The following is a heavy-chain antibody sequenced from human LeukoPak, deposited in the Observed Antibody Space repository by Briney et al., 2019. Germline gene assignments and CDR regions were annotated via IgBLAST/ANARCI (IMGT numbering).Heavy chain of an antibody. CDR3: ARDRGSSGWYVDY. CDR2: INPRGGST. J-gene: IGHJ4*02. D-gene: IGHD6-19*01. V-gene: IGHV1-46*01. CDR1: GYTFSNYY. Sequence: ASVKVSCKASGYTFSNYYMHWVRQAPGQGLEWMGVINPRGGSTSYAQTFQGRVTMTRDTSTSTVYVELNSLRSEDTAVYYCARDRGSSGWYVDYWGQGTLVTVSS.